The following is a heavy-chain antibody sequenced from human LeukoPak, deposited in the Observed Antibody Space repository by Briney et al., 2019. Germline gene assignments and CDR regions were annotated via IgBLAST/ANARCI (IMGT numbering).Heavy chain of an antibody. CDR3: AKDTSGYDNFDAFDI. CDR1: GFTFDDYA. J-gene: IGHJ3*02. D-gene: IGHD5-12*01. Sequence: PGRSLRLSCAASGFTFDDYAMHWVRQAPGKGLEWVSGISWNSGSIGYADSVKGRLTISRDNAKNSLYLQMNSLRAEDTALYYCAKDTSGYDNFDAFDIWGQGTMVTVSS. V-gene: IGHV3-9*01. CDR2: ISWNSGSI.